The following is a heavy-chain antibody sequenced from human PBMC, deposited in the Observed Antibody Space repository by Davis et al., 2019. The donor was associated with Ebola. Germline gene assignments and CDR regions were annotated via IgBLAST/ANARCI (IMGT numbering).Heavy chain of an antibody. J-gene: IGHJ4*02. V-gene: IGHV4-61*01. CDR3: ARGGARRYCSGGSCYSGRDYFDY. CDR2: IYYSGST. Sequence: MPSETLSLTCTVSGGSVSSGSYYWSWIRQPPGKGLEWIGYIYYSGSTNYNPSLKSRVITSVDTSKNQFSLKLSSVTAADTAVYYCARGGARRYCSGGSCYSGRDYFDYWGQGTLVTVSS. CDR1: GGSVSSGSYY. D-gene: IGHD2-15*01.